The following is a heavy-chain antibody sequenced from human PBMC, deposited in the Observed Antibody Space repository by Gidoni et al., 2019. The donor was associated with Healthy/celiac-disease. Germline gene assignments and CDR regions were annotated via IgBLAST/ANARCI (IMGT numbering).Heavy chain of an antibody. D-gene: IGHD3-3*01. CDR3: ASGYYDFWSGSSYNWFDP. Sequence: QLQLQESGPGLVKPSATLYLTCTVSGGSISRRRYYWGWIRPPPGKGLEWIGSIYYCGSTYYNPSLKSRVTISVDTSKNQFSLKLSSVTAADTAVYYCASGYYDFWSGSSYNWFDPWGQGTLVTVSS. J-gene: IGHJ5*02. CDR1: GGSISRRRYY. V-gene: IGHV4-39*01. CDR2: IYYCGST.